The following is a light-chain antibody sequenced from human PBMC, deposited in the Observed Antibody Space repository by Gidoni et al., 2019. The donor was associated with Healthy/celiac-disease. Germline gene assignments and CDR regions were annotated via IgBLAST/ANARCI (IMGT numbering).Light chain of an antibody. CDR3: QQYYSTPELT. CDR2: WAS. V-gene: IGKV4-1*01. J-gene: IGKJ4*01. CDR1: QSVLYSSNNQNY. Sequence: QSVLYSSNNQNYLAWYQQKPGQPPKLLIYWASTRESGVPDRFSGSGSGTDFTLTISSLQAEDVAVYYCQQYYSTPELTFGGGTKVEIK.